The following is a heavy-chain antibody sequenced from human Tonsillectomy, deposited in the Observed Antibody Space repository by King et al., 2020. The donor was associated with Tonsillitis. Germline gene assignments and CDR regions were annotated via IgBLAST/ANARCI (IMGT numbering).Heavy chain of an antibody. J-gene: IGHJ4*02. V-gene: IGHV3-33*05. Sequence: QLVQSGGGVVQPGRSLRLSCAASRFTFSSYGMHWVRQAPGKGLEWVAVISYDGRTKYYADSVMGRFTISRDNSKNTLYLQMNFLRAEDTAVYYCARDPDYGCNYGFDYWGQGTLVTVSS. D-gene: IGHD4-23*01. CDR3: ARDPDYGCNYGFDY. CDR2: ISYDGRTK. CDR1: RFTFSSYG.